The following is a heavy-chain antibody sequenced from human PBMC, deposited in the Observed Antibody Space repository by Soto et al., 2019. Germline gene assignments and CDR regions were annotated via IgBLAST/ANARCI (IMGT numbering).Heavy chain of an antibody. D-gene: IGHD6-19*01. CDR1: GFTFSSNS. J-gene: IGHJ4*02. V-gene: IGHV3-21*01. CDR2: ISSSSSYI. CDR3: ARVGYSSGWLPDY. Sequence: EVQLVESGGGLVKPGGSLRLSCAASGFTFSSNSMKWVRQAPGKGLEWVSLISSSSSYIYYADSVKGRFTISRDNAKNSLYLKMNSLRAEDTAVYYCARVGYSSGWLPDYWGQGTLATVSS.